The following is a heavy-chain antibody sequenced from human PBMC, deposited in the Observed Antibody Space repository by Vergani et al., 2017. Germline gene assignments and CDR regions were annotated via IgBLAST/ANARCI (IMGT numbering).Heavy chain of an antibody. Sequence: EVQLVESGGGLVKPGGSLRLSCAASGFTFSSYSMNWVRQAPGKGLEWVSSISSSSSYIYYADSVKGRFTISRDNAKNSLYLQMNSLRAEDTAVYYCARDSGREYQLPEPAWGQGTLVTVSS. CDR1: GFTFSSYS. CDR3: ARDSGREYQLPEPA. CDR2: ISSSSSYI. V-gene: IGHV3-21*01. J-gene: IGHJ5*02. D-gene: IGHD2-2*01.